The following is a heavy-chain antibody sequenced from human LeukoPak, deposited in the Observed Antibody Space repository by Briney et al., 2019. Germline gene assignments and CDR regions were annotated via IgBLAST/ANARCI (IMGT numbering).Heavy chain of an antibody. D-gene: IGHD3-16*01. CDR1: GGTFSSYA. Sequence: ASVKVSCKASGGTFSSYAISWVRQAPGQGLEWMGRIIPILGIANYAQKFQGRVTITADKSTSTAYMELSSLRSEDTAVYYCARVSGLTEGGYWGQGTLVTVSS. J-gene: IGHJ4*02. V-gene: IGHV1-69*04. CDR3: ARVSGLTEGGY. CDR2: IIPILGIA.